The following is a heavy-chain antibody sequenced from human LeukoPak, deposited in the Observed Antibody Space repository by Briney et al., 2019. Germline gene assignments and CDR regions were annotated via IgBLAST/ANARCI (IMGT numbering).Heavy chain of an antibody. V-gene: IGHV4-30-4*08. CDR3: ARCITSGYYSPFDN. J-gene: IGHJ4*02. Sequence: PSQTLSLTCTVSGGSISSGSFYWRWIRPPPGKGLEWIGYIHYSGSTYYNPSLNRRVTISVDKSKNQFSLRLSSVTAADAAVYYCARCITSGYYSPFDNWGQGTLVTVSS. CDR2: IHYSGST. D-gene: IGHD3-22*01. CDR1: GGSISSGSFY.